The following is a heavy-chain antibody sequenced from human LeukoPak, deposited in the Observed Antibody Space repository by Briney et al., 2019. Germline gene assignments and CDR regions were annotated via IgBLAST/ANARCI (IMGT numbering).Heavy chain of an antibody. Sequence: ASVKVSCKASGYTFTSYGISWVRQAPGQGPEWMGWISAYNGNTNYAQKLQGRVTMTTDTSTSTAYMELRSLRSDDTAVYYCARRYCSSTSCPFDYWGQGTLVTVSS. J-gene: IGHJ4*02. CDR1: GYTFTSYG. CDR3: ARRYCSSTSCPFDY. CDR2: ISAYNGNT. V-gene: IGHV1-18*01. D-gene: IGHD2-2*01.